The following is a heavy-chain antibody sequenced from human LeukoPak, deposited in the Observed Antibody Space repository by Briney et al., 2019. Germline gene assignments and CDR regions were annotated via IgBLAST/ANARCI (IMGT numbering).Heavy chain of an antibody. CDR1: GFTFSRYW. J-gene: IGHJ4*02. CDR3: AKSDAVYDSSGYVDY. Sequence: GGSLRLSCAASGFTFSRYWMSWVRQVPRKGLEWVANIKQDGGEIYYVDSVKGRFTISRDNTKNSLYLQMNSLRAEDTALYYCAKSDAVYDSSGYVDYWGQGTLVTASS. CDR2: IKQDGGEI. V-gene: IGHV3-7*03. D-gene: IGHD3-22*01.